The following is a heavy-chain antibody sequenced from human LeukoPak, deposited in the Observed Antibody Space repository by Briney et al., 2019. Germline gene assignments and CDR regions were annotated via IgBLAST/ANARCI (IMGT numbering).Heavy chain of an antibody. Sequence: PGGSLRLSCAASGFTFSSYAMTWVRQAPGKGLEWVSAFSGSGGNTYYADSVKGRFTISRDNSKNTLYLQMNSLRAEDTAVYYCAKSPGEFSSTYLDSWGQGTLVTVSS. CDR1: GFTFSSYA. D-gene: IGHD6-6*01. J-gene: IGHJ4*02. CDR2: FSGSGGNT. V-gene: IGHV3-23*01. CDR3: AKSPGEFSSTYLDS.